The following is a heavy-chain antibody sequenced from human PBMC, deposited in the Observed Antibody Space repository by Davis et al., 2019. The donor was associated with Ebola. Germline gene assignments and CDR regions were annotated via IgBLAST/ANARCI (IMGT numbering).Heavy chain of an antibody. J-gene: IGHJ4*02. V-gene: IGHV3-74*01. Sequence: AASVKISCAASGFTFTNYWMHWVRQAPGKGLVWVSRINGDTSRTSYADSVKGRFTISRDNAKNTLYLQMNSLRAEDTAVYYCARGAVTGTGGNYFDYWGQGTLVTVSS. D-gene: IGHD6-19*01. CDR1: GFTFTNYW. CDR3: ARGAVTGTGGNYFDY. CDR2: INGDTSRT.